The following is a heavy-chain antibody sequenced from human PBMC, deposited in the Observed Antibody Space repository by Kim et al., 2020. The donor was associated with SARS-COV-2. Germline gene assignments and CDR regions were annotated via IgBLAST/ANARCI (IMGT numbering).Heavy chain of an antibody. V-gene: IGHV4-59*01. CDR2: IYYSGST. D-gene: IGHD1-26*01. Sequence: SETLSLTCTVSGGSISSYYWSWIRQPPGKGLEWIGYIYYSGSTNYNPSLKSRVTISVDTSKNQFSLKLSSVTAADTAVYYCARGGSYGVYWGQGTLVTVS. CDR1: GGSISSYY. CDR3: ARGGSYGVY. J-gene: IGHJ4*02.